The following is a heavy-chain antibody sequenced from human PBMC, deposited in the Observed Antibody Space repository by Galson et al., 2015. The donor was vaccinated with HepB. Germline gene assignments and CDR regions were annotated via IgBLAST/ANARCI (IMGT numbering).Heavy chain of an antibody. V-gene: IGHV3-23*01. CDR3: AKDRGVGAHTDWFDP. D-gene: IGHD1-26*01. Sequence: SLRLSCAASGFTFSSYAMSWVRQAPGKGLEWVTAISGSGGSTYYADSVKGRFTISRDNSKNTLYLQMNSLRAEDTAVYYCAKDRGVGAHTDWFDPWGQGTLVTVSS. J-gene: IGHJ5*02. CDR2: ISGSGGST. CDR1: GFTFSSYA.